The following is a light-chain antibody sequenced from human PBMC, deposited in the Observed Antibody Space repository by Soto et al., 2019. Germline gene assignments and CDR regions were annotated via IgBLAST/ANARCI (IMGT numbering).Light chain of an antibody. CDR3: SSYTSITTLV. Sequence: QSVLTQPASVSGSPGQSITISCTGTSSDVGGYNYVSWYQQHPGKAPKLMIYDVSNRPSGFSNRFSGSKSGNTASLTISGLQVEDEAVYYCSSYTSITTLVFGGGTKVTVL. V-gene: IGLV2-14*01. CDR1: SSDVGGYNY. CDR2: DVS. J-gene: IGLJ2*01.